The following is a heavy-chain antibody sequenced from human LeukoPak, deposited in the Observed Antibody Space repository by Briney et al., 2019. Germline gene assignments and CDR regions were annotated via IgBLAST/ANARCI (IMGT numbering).Heavy chain of an antibody. CDR2: ISGSGGST. Sequence: ETLSLTCTVSGDSISSYYWSWVRQAPGKGLEWVSAISGSGGSTYYADSVKGRFTISRDNSKNTLYLQMNSLRAEDTAVYYCAKLSLRLRGYMDVWGKGTTVTVSS. CDR3: AKLSLRLRGYMDV. V-gene: IGHV3-23*01. CDR1: GDSISSYY. D-gene: IGHD3-3*01. J-gene: IGHJ6*03.